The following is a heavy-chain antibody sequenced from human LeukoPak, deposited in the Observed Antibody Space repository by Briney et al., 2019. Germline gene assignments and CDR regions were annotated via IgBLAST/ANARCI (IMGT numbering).Heavy chain of an antibody. CDR3: ARGRRGSSGWYYYYYMDV. J-gene: IGHJ6*03. CDR1: GYTFTSYG. V-gene: IGHV1-18*01. D-gene: IGHD6-19*01. CDR2: ISAYNGNT. Sequence: GASVKVSCKASGYTFTSYGISWVRQAPGQGLEWMGWISAYNGNTNYAQKFQGRVTMTRNTSISTAYMELSSLRSEDTAVYYCARGRRGSSGWYYYYYMDVWGKGTTVTISS.